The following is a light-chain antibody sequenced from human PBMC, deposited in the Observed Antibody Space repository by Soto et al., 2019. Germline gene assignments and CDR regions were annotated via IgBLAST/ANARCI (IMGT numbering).Light chain of an antibody. V-gene: IGKV1-39*01. J-gene: IGKJ2*01. CDR2: AAS. CDR3: QQSYSVPLS. Sequence: DIQMTQSPSSLSASVGDRVTITCRASQSIGSYLNWYQQQPGKAPKLLIYAASSLQSGVPSRFSGCRSGTDFTLTISSLQPEDFATYYCQQSYSVPLSFGQGTKLEIK. CDR1: QSIGSY.